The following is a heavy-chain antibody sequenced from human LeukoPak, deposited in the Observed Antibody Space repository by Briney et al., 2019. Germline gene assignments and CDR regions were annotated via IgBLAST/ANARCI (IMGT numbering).Heavy chain of an antibody. J-gene: IGHJ6*02. D-gene: IGHD3-3*01. CDR2: IYYSGST. CDR1: GGSISSYY. Sequence: PSETLSLTCTISGGSISSYYWSWIRQPPGKGLEWIGYIYYSGSTNYDPSLKSRVTISVDTSKNQFSLKLSSVTAADTAVYYCARADLWSGYYYGMDVWGQGTTVTVSS. V-gene: IGHV4-59*01. CDR3: ARADLWSGYYYGMDV.